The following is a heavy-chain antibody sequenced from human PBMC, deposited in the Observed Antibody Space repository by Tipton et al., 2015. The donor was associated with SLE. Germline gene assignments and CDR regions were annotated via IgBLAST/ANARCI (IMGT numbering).Heavy chain of an antibody. CDR3: VVIAAKDPTLDAFDL. D-gene: IGHD2-15*01. CDR1: GFTFSDYY. V-gene: IGHV3-11*04. Sequence: SLRLSCAASGFTFSDYYMNWVRQVPGKGLEWLSYISSDGDSVHYADSVKGRFTISRDNAKKSLFLQMSSLRGEDTALYYCVVIAAKDPTLDAFDLWGQGTMVTVSS. J-gene: IGHJ3*01. CDR2: ISSDGDSV.